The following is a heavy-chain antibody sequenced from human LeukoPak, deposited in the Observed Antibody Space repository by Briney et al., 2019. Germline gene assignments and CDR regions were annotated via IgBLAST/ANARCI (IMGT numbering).Heavy chain of an antibody. CDR3: ARANYYDSSGYYPIFGY. J-gene: IGHJ4*02. V-gene: IGHV1-2*02. CDR2: INPNSGGT. Sequence: ASVKVSCKASGYTFTGYYMHWVRQAPGQGLEWMGWINPNSGGTNYAQKFQGRVTMTRDTSISTAYMELSRLRSDDTAVYYCARANYYDSSGYYPIFGYWGQGSLVTVSS. CDR1: GYTFTGYY. D-gene: IGHD3-22*01.